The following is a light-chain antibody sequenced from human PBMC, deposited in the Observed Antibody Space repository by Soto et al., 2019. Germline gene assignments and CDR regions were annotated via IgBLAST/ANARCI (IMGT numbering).Light chain of an antibody. J-gene: IGLJ1*01. Sequence: QSVLTQPASVSGSPGQSITISCTGTSSDVADYKYVSWYQQHPGKAPKALIAEVTKRPSGVSDRFSGSKSGNTASLTISGLQAEDEADYYCSSYTTNNTLVFGTGTKVTFL. CDR1: SSDVADYKY. CDR2: EVT. V-gene: IGLV2-14*01. CDR3: SSYTTNNTLV.